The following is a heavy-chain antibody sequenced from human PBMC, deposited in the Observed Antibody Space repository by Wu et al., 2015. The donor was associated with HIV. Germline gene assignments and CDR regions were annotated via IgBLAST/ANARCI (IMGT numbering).Heavy chain of an antibody. J-gene: IGHJ4*02. D-gene: IGHD6-19*01. CDR3: ARDLGAVAGTSPYYFDY. CDR2: IIPLFRKA. CDR1: GGTFSNYA. V-gene: IGHV1-69*13. Sequence: QVQLVQPGAEVKRPGSSVRVSCKAFGGTFSNYAVSWVRQAPGQGIQWMGRIIPLFRKANYAQKFQGRVTITADESTSTVYMDVNNLRSEDTAFYYCARDLGAVAGTSPYYFDYWGQGTLVTVSS.